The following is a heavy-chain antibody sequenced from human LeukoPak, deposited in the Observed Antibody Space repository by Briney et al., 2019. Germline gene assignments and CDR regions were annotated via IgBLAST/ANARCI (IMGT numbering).Heavy chain of an antibody. CDR1: GYTFTTYA. D-gene: IGHD3-10*01. CDR2: INAGNGNT. CDR3: ARGVVGRITMVRGLIISGHYFGN. J-gene: IGHJ4*02. Sequence: GASVKVSCKASGYTFTTYAIHWVRQAPGQRLEWMGWINAGNGNTKYSQEFQGRVTITRDTSASTAYMELSSLRSEDMAVYYCARGVVGRITMVRGLIISGHYFGNWGQGTLVTVSS. V-gene: IGHV1-3*03.